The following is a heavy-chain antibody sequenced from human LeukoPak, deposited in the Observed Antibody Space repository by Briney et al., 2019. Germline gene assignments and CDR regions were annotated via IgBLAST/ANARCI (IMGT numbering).Heavy chain of an antibody. CDR2: ISSSGSTI. CDR1: GFTFSDDY. V-gene: IGHV3-11*01. J-gene: IGHJ6*02. Sequence: GGSLRLSCAASGFTFSDDYMSWGRQAPGKGVEWGSDISSSGSTIYYADSVKGRFTISRDNAKNSLYLQMNSLRAEDTAVYYCARAPGGDGYNYYYYYGMDVWAKGPRSPSP. CDR3: ARAPGGDGYNYYYYYGMDV. D-gene: IGHD5-24*01.